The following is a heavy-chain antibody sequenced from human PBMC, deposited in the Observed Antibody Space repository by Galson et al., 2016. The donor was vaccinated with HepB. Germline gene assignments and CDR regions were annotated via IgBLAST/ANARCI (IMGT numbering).Heavy chain of an antibody. Sequence: QSGAEVKKPGESLQISCNGSGYNFASSWIVWVRQMPGKGLEWLGTIDPSGSYTNYNPSFQGHVTISADKSISTAYLQCSSLKASDTAMYYCARHYNYGYAYWGQGALVTVSS. CDR2: IDPSGSYT. CDR3: ARHYNYGYAY. V-gene: IGHV5-10-1*01. D-gene: IGHD5-18*01. J-gene: IGHJ4*02. CDR1: GYNFASSW.